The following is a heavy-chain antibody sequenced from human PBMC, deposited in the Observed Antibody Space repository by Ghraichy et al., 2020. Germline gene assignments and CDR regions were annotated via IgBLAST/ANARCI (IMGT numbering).Heavy chain of an antibody. J-gene: IGHJ4*02. D-gene: IGHD7-27*01. V-gene: IGHV3-21*01. CDR3: ARDRSPVTWGISRYALDY. CDR2: ISSSSNYI. CDR1: GFTFSTYS. Sequence: GESLNISCAASGFTFSTYSMNWVRQAPGKGLEWVSSISSSSNYIYYADSVKGRFTISRDNAKNSLYLQMNSLRAEVTAVYFCARDRSPVTWGISRYALDYWGQGTLVTVSS.